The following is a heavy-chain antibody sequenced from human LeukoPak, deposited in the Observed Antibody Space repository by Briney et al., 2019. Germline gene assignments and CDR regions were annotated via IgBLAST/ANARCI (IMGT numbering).Heavy chain of an antibody. J-gene: IGHJ4*02. CDR2: MYHSGNS. CDR1: GYSVSGAYY. Sequence: PSETLSLTCSVSGYSVSGAYYWGWIRQPPGKGLEWIGTMYHSGNSYYNPSLKSRVTISVDTSKNQFSLKLSSVTAADTAVYYCARGGYGSGSYYRLFDYWGQGTLVTVSS. D-gene: IGHD3-10*01. V-gene: IGHV4-38-2*02. CDR3: ARGGYGSGSYYRLFDY.